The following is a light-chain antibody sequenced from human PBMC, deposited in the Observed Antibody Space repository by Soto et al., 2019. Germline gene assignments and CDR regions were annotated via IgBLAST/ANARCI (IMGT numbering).Light chain of an antibody. CDR1: GSDVGTYNR. V-gene: IGLV2-18*02. J-gene: IGLJ1*01. CDR3: SSYTSSITSV. Sequence: QSVLTQPPSVSGSPGQSVAISCTGTGSDVGTYNRVSWYQQPPGTAPKLMIYDVSDRPSGVPDRFSGSKSGNTASLTISGLQAEDEADYYCSSYTSSITSVFGTGTKLTVL. CDR2: DVS.